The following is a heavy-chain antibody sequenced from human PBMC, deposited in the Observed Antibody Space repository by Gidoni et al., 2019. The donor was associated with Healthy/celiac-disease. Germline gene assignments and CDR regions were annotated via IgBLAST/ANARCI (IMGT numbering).Heavy chain of an antibody. J-gene: IGHJ3*02. D-gene: IGHD6-19*01. Sequence: QVQLVDPGGGVVQPGRSLGLSFAALGFPFSSYAMHWVRQAPGKGLEWVAVISYDGSNKYYADSVKGRFTISRDNSKNTLYLQMNSLRAEDTAVYYCARVKSAVAFDAFDIWGQGTMVTVSS. CDR2: ISYDGSNK. V-gene: IGHV3-30-3*01. CDR1: GFPFSSYA. CDR3: ARVKSAVAFDAFDI.